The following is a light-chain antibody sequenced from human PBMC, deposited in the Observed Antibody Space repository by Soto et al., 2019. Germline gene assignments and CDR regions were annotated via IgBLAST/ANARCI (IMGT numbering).Light chain of an antibody. CDR3: QLYGSSPRLT. Sequence: ELVLTQSLGTLSLSPGGRATLSCRASQSVSSSFLAWYQHKPGQAPRLLIYGATTRATGIPDRFSASGSGTDFTLTISRLEPEDFAVYYCQLYGSSPRLTFGGGTKVEIK. CDR2: GAT. CDR1: QSVSSSF. J-gene: IGKJ4*01. V-gene: IGKV3-20*01.